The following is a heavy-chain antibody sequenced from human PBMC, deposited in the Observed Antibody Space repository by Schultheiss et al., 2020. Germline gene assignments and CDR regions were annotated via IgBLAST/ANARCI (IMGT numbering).Heavy chain of an antibody. J-gene: IGHJ4*02. V-gene: IGHV3-13*01. Sequence: GGSLRLSCAASGFTFSSYDMHWVRQATGKGLEWVSAIGTAGDTYYPGSVKGRFTISRDNAKNSLYLQMNSLRAEDTAVYYCARDHMVRGKGYWGQGTLVTVSS. CDR1: GFTFSSYD. D-gene: IGHD3-10*01. CDR2: IGTAGDT. CDR3: ARDHMVRGKGY.